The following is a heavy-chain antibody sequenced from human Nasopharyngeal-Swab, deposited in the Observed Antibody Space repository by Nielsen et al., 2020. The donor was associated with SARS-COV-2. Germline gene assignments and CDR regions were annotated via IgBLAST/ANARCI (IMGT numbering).Heavy chain of an antibody. D-gene: IGHD3-22*01. CDR2: ISSSGSTI. V-gene: IGHV3-48*03. Sequence: GESLKISCAASGFTFSSYEMNWVRPAPGKGLELVSYISSSGSTIYYADTVKGRFTISRDNAKNSLYLQMNSLRAEDTAVYYCARKGLYDSSGYPFDPWGQGTLVTVSS. CDR3: ARKGLYDSSGYPFDP. J-gene: IGHJ5*02. CDR1: GFTFSSYE.